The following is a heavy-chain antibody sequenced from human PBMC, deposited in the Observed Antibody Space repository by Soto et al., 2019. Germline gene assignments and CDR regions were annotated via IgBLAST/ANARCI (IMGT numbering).Heavy chain of an antibody. CDR3: AREYDLPLL. CDR1: GYSFTDVY. D-gene: IGHD3-3*01. J-gene: IGHJ4*02. Sequence: ASVKVSCKASGYSFTDVYIHWVRQAPGQGLEWLGWVSPYTGDTNYAQAFQGRVTMTRDTSITTAYMELTRLTYDDTAVFYCAREYDLPLLWGQGTPVTVSS. V-gene: IGHV1-2*02. CDR2: VSPYTGDT.